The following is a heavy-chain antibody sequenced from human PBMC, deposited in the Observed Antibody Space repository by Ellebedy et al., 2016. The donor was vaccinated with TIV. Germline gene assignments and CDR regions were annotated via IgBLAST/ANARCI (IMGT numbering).Heavy chain of an antibody. D-gene: IGHD3-22*01. CDR3: ARDAMIWIFDS. V-gene: IGHV3-48*01. Sequence: ESLKISCAASGFTLSSYSMNWVRQAPGQGLEWVSYIGNSDTKYYADSVRGRFTISRDKAKKSVYLQMNSLRVEDTGVYYCARDAMIWIFDSWGQGTLVTVSS. J-gene: IGHJ4*02. CDR2: IGNSDTK. CDR1: GFTLSSYS.